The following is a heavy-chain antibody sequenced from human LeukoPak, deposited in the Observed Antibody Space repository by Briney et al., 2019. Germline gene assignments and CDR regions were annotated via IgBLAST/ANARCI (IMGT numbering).Heavy chain of an antibody. CDR2: MYYSGGT. V-gene: IGHV4-59*01. CDR1: GASISSYY. Sequence: SETLSLTCTVSGASISSYYWSWIRQPPGKGLEWIGYMYYSGGTNYNPSLKSRVTISVDTSKNQFSLKLSSVTAADTAVYYCARGGSIVGATPHDTFDIWGQGTMVTVSS. J-gene: IGHJ3*02. D-gene: IGHD1-26*01. CDR3: ARGGSIVGATPHDTFDI.